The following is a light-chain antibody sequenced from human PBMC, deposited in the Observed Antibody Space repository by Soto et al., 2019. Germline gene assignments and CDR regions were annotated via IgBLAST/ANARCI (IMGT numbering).Light chain of an antibody. V-gene: IGKV1-8*01. J-gene: IGKJ1*01. Sequence: AIRMTQSPSSLAASTGYRVTITCLASQGISSYLALYQQKPGKAPKLLIYAASTLQSGVPSRFSGSGSGTDFTLTISCLQSEDFATYYCQQYYSYPWTFGQGTKVDIK. CDR2: AAS. CDR3: QQYYSYPWT. CDR1: QGISSY.